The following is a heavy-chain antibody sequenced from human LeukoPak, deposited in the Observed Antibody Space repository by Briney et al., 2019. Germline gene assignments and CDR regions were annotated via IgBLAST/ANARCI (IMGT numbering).Heavy chain of an antibody. D-gene: IGHD3-10*01. CDR1: GYTFTSYG. V-gene: IGHV1-18*01. Sequence: ASVKVSCKASGYTFTSYGISWVRQAPGQGLEWMGWISAYNGNTNYAQKLQGRVTMTTDTSTSTAYMELRSLRSDDTAVYYCAISLQHYGSGSYLDLDYWGQGTLVTVSS. CDR3: AISLQHYGSGSYLDLDY. J-gene: IGHJ4*02. CDR2: ISAYNGNT.